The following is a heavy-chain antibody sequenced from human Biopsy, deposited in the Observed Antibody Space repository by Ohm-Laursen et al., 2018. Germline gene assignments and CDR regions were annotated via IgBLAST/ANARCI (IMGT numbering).Heavy chain of an antibody. CDR3: ARVGFSSTWPPDRHDAFDI. Sequence: SVKVSCKASAYTLTDYYLHWVRQAPGQGLEWMGWINPDSGGTNYAQKFQGRVTMTRDTSISTVQMELSSLRSDATAVYYCARVGFSSTWPPDRHDAFDIWGQGTMVTVSS. J-gene: IGHJ3*02. D-gene: IGHD6-13*01. V-gene: IGHV1-2*02. CDR1: AYTLTDYY. CDR2: INPDSGGT.